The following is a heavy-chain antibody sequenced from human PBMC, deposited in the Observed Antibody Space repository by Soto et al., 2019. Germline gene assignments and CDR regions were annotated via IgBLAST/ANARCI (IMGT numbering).Heavy chain of an antibody. D-gene: IGHD6-6*01. CDR1: GGSISSSNW. CDR2: IYHSGST. CDR3: ARVYSSSPNWFGP. J-gene: IGHJ5*02. Sequence: SENLSLTCAVSGGSISSSNWWSWVRQPPGKGLEWIGEIYHSGSTNYNPSLKSRVTISVDKSKNQFSLKLSSVTAADTAVYYYARVYSSSPNWFGPWGQRTLVAISS. V-gene: IGHV4-4*02.